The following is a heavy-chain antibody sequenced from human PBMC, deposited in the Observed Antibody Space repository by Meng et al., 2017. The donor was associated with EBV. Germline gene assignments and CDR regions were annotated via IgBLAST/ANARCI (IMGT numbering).Heavy chain of an antibody. CDR1: GPSVSGGTFH. D-gene: IGHD6-6*01. V-gene: IGHV4-61*01. CDR2: IYVGGTT. J-gene: IGHJ4*02. Sequence: QVQLQESCPGLAERAETRSRTCSVSGPSVSGGTFHWSWIRQPPGKELEWIGYIYVGGTTIYNPSLKSRVTIFLDTSRNQFSLGLRSVTTADTAVYYCAKSSSSTPGVVDSWGQGTLVTVSS. CDR3: AKSSSSTPGVVDS.